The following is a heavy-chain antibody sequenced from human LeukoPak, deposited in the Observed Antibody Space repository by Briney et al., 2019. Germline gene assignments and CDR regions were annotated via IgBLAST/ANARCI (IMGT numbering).Heavy chain of an antibody. CDR3: ARGGQQMSDAMDV. J-gene: IGHJ6*02. V-gene: IGHV3-30*13. Sequence: TGGSLRLSCAASGFIFTNYFMSWVRQAPGKGLEWVAAIAYDGSKEYYPDSVKGRFTISRDNSKNRLYLQMNSLRTEDTAVYFCARGGQQMSDAMDVWGQGTTVTVSS. CDR2: IAYDGSKE. D-gene: IGHD6-13*01. CDR1: GFIFTNYF.